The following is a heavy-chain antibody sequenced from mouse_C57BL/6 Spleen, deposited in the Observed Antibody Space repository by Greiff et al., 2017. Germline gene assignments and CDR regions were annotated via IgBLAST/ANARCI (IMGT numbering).Heavy chain of an antibody. CDR2: IDPSDSYT. CDR3: ARRGAYDGYFAD. J-gene: IGHJ3*01. V-gene: IGHV1-69*01. CDR1: GYTFTSYW. D-gene: IGHD2-3*01. Sequence: QVQLQPGAELVMPGASVKLSCKASGYTFTSYWMHWVKQRPGQGLEWIGEIDPSDSYTNYNQKFKGKSTLTVDKSSSTAYMQLSSLTSEDSAVYYCARRGAYDGYFADWGQGTLVTVSA.